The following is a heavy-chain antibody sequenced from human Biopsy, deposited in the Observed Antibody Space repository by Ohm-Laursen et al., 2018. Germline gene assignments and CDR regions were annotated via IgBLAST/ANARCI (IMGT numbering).Heavy chain of an antibody. D-gene: IGHD7-27*01. J-gene: IGHJ4*02. Sequence: GSSVKVSCKASGYTFAGYYLHWVRQAPGHGLEWMGWINPNSGNANYAQSFQGRLTVTRDTSISTAYMELTSLTFDDTAIYYCAKDLRNNNWGVENWGQGTLVTVSS. CDR1: GYTFAGYY. V-gene: IGHV1-2*02. CDR3: AKDLRNNNWGVEN. CDR2: INPNSGNA.